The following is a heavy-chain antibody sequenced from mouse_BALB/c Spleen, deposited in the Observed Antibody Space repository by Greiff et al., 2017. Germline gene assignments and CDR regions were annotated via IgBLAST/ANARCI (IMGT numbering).Heavy chain of an antibody. CDR3: ARMGGLRRNWYFDV. CDR1: GFSLSTYGIG. J-gene: IGHJ1*01. V-gene: IGHV8-11*01. D-gene: IGHD2-4*01. CDR2: IWWNDNK. Sequence: QVTLKESGPGILQPSQTLSLTCSFSGFSLSTYGIGVGWIRQPSGKGLEWLAHIWWNDNKYYNTALKSRLTISKDTSNNQVFLKIASVDTADTATYYCARMGGLRRNWYFDVGGAGTTVTVSS.